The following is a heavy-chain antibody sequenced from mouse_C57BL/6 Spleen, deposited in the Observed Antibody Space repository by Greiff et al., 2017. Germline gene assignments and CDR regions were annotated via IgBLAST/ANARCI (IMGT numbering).Heavy chain of an antibody. Sequence: QVQLQQSGAELVKPGASVKLSCKASGYTFTSYWMHWVKQRPGQGLEWIGMIHPNSGSTNYNEKFKSKATLTVDKSSSTAYMQLSSLTSEDSAVYYCARETYGNSSFAYWGQGTLVTVSA. CDR2: IHPNSGST. J-gene: IGHJ3*01. D-gene: IGHD2-1*01. V-gene: IGHV1-64*01. CDR1: GYTFTSYW. CDR3: ARETYGNSSFAY.